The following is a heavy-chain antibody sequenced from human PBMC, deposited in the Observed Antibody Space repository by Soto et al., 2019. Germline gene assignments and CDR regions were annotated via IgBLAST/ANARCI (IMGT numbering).Heavy chain of an antibody. CDR2: IYYSGST. Sequence: SETLSLTCTVSGGSISSGGYYWSWIRQHPGKGLEWIGYIYYSGSTYYNPSLKSRVTISVDTSKNQFSLKLSSVTAADTAVYYCARDPGIAAAGTRVGYYYYGMDVRGQGTTVTVSS. D-gene: IGHD6-13*01. CDR1: GGSISSGGYY. CDR3: ARDPGIAAAGTRVGYYYYGMDV. J-gene: IGHJ6*02. V-gene: IGHV4-31*03.